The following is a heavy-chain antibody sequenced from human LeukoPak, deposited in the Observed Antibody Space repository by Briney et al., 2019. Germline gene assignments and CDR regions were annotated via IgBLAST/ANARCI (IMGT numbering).Heavy chain of an antibody. CDR2: INTSTGNP. J-gene: IGHJ3*02. Sequence: EASVKVSCKASGYTFTSYAMNWVRQAPGQGLEWMGWINTSTGNPTYAQGFTGRFVFSLDTSVSTAYLQISSLKAEDTAVYYCAGKIAWWALDIWGQGTMVTVSS. D-gene: IGHD2-8*02. V-gene: IGHV7-4-1*02. CDR1: GYTFTSYA. CDR3: AGKIAWWALDI.